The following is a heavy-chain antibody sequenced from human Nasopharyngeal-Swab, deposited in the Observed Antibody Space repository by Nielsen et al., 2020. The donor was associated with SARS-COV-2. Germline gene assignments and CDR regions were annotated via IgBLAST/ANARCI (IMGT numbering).Heavy chain of an antibody. CDR3: ARMGGSGCNREINWFDP. J-gene: IGHJ5*02. CDR2: ISSSSTYL. D-gene: IGHD6-19*01. V-gene: IGHV3-21*01. CDR1: GFTFSSHS. Sequence: GGSLRLSCAASGFTFSSHSMNWVRQAPGKGLDWVSSISSSSTYLYYADSLKGRFTISRDNAKNSLYLQMNSLRVEDTAVYYCARMGGSGCNREINWFDPWGQGTLVTVSS.